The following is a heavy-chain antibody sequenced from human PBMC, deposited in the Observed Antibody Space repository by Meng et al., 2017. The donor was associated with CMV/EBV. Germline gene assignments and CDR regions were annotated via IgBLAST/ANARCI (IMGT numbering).Heavy chain of an antibody. D-gene: IGHD5-24*01. Sequence: LSLTCAASGFTVSSNYMSWVRQAPGKGLEWVSVIYSGGSTYYADSVKGRFTISRDNSKNTLYLQMNSLRAEDTAVYYCARDQPGDGYNEGDFDIWGQGTMVTVSS. CDR1: GFTVSSNY. J-gene: IGHJ3*02. CDR2: IYSGGST. V-gene: IGHV3-53*01. CDR3: ARDQPGDGYNEGDFDI.